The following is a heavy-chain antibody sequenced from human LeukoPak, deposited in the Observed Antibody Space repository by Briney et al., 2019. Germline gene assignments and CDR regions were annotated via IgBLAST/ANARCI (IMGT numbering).Heavy chain of an antibody. CDR1: GFTFSSYW. D-gene: IGHD3-22*01. Sequence: PGGSLRLSCAASGFTFSSYWMSWVRQAPGKGLEWVANIKQDGSEKYYVDSVKGRFTISRDNAKNSLYLQMNSLRAEDTAVYYCARIPPHYGSSGYYYPENYYFDYWGQGTLVTVSS. V-gene: IGHV3-7*01. CDR3: ARIPPHYGSSGYYYPENYYFDY. J-gene: IGHJ4*02. CDR2: IKQDGSEK.